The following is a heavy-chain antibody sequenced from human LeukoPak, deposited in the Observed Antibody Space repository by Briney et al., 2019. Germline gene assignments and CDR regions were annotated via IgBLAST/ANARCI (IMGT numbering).Heavy chain of an antibody. CDR1: GFTFSSFG. J-gene: IGHJ4*02. V-gene: IGHV3-30*02. CDR3: AKDLWGYESPFY. D-gene: IGHD5-12*01. CDR2: IRSDGSDK. Sequence: AGGSLRLSCAASGFTFSSFGMHWVRQAPGKGLEWVAFIRSDGSDKYYADSVKGRFTISRDNSKNTLDLQMNSLRAEDTAVYYCAKDLWGYESPFYWGQGILVTVSS.